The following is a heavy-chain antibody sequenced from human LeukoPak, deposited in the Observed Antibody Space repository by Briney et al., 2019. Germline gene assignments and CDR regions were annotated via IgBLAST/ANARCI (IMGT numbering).Heavy chain of an antibody. V-gene: IGHV3-23*01. J-gene: IGHJ5*02. Sequence: GGSLRLSCAASGFTFSSYAMTWVRQAPGRGLEWVSTISGGGGSTYYADSVKGRLTISRDNSKNTLYLQMNNLRAKDTAVYYCAKDHRVGQLLLLPWGQGTLVTVSS. CDR3: AKDHRVGQLLLLP. CDR1: GFTFSSYA. D-gene: IGHD2-15*01. CDR2: ISGGGGST.